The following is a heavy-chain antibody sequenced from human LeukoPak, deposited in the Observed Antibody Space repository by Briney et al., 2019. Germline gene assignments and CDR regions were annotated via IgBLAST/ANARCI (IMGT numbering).Heavy chain of an antibody. J-gene: IGHJ4*01. CDR3: AKDLGKVIAAAGTSGFDS. Sequence: GGSLRLSCAASGFNFDDYTMHWVRQMAGKSLEWVSLINWDGGSTFYADSVKGRFTISRDTRKNFLYLQMISLRTEDTALYYCAKDLGKVIAAAGTSGFDSWGRGTLVTVSS. CDR2: INWDGGST. V-gene: IGHV3-43*01. D-gene: IGHD6-25*01. CDR1: GFNFDDYT.